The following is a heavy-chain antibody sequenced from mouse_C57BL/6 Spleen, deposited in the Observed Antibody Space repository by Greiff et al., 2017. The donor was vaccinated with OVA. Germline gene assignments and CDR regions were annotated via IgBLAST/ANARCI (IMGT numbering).Heavy chain of an antibody. Sequence: VHLKQSGPELVKPGASVKISCKASGYSFTDYNMNWVKQSNGKSLEWIGVINPNYGTTSYNQKFKGTATVTVDQSSSTAYMQLNSLTSEDSAVYYCARNICYGYEGGCAMVYGGQGTSVTVYS. CDR1: GYSFTDYN. J-gene: IGHJ4*01. D-gene: IGHD2-2*01. V-gene: IGHV1-39*01. CDR2: INPNYGTT. CDR3: ARNICYGYEGGCAMVY.